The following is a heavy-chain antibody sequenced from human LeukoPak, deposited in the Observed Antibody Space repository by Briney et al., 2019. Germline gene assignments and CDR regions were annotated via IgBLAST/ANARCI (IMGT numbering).Heavy chain of an antibody. V-gene: IGHV3-48*03. Sequence: GGSLRLSCAASGFTFSSYEMHWVRQAPGKGLEWVSYISSSGSTIYYADSVKGRFTISRDNSKNTLYLQMNSLRAEDTAVYYCAKDLRTSLRMTLDYWGQGTLVTVSS. CDR3: AKDLRTSLRMTLDY. CDR2: ISSSGSTI. D-gene: IGHD5/OR15-5a*01. J-gene: IGHJ4*02. CDR1: GFTFSSYE.